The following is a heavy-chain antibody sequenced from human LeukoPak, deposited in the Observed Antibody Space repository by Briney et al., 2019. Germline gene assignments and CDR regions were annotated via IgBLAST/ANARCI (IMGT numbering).Heavy chain of an antibody. V-gene: IGHV4-30-2*01. CDR2: IYHSGST. CDR3: ARDWNYVLDI. D-gene: IGHD1-7*01. Sequence: SETLSLTCTVSGGSISSGGYYWSWIRQPPGKGLEWIGYIYHSGSTYYNPSLKSRVTISVDRSKNRFSLKLSSVTAADTAVYYCARDWNYVLDIWGQGTMVTVSS. CDR1: GGSISSGGYY. J-gene: IGHJ3*02.